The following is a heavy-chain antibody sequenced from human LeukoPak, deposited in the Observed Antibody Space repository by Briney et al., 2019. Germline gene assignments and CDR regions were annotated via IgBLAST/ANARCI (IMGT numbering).Heavy chain of an antibody. CDR3: ASPSHCSSTSCLEFDY. CDR2: ISAYNGNT. V-gene: IGHV1-18*01. Sequence: ASVKVSCKASGYTFTGYGISWVRQAPGQGLEWMGWISAYNGNTNYAQKLQGRVTMTTDTSTSTAYMELRSLRSDDTAVYYCASPSHCSSTSCLEFDYWGQGTLVTVSS. J-gene: IGHJ4*02. D-gene: IGHD2-2*01. CDR1: GYTFTGYG.